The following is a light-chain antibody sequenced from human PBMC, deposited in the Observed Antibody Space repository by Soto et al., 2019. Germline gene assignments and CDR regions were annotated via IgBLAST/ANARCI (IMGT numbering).Light chain of an antibody. CDR3: CSYAGSDTGA. Sequence: ALTQPASVSGSPGQSITISCAGTTSDVGDYNLVSWYQQYPGKAPKLMIYEVNKRPSGVSNRFSGSKSGNTASLTISGLQGEDEADYYCCSYAGSDTGAFGGGTKLTVL. CDR2: EVN. CDR1: TSDVGDYNL. J-gene: IGLJ3*02. V-gene: IGLV2-23*02.